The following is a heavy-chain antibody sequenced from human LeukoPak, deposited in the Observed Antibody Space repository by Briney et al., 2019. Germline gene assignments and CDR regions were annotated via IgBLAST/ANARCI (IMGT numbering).Heavy chain of an antibody. V-gene: IGHV1-2*04. J-gene: IGHJ6*02. D-gene: IGHD5-24*01. CDR3: ARDLWMATTGDYYYYGMDV. CDR1: GYTFTGCY. CDR2: INPNSGGT. Sequence: GASVKVSCKASGYTFTGCYMHWVRQAPGQGLEWMGWINPNSGGTIYAQKFQGWVTITRDTSISTAYMELSRLRSDDTAVYYCARDLWMATTGDYYYYGMDVWGQGTTVTVSS.